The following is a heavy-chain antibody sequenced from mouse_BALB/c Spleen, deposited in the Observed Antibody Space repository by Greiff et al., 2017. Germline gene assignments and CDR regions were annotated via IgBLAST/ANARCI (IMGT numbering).Heavy chain of an antibody. V-gene: IGHV5-6-3*01. CDR3: ARDDGYYRWFAY. D-gene: IGHD2-3*01. CDR2: INSNGGST. J-gene: IGHJ3*01. CDR1: GFTFSSYG. Sequence: EVKVVESGGGLVQPGGSLKLSCAASGFTFSSYGMSWVRQTPDKRLELVATINSNGGSTYYPDSVKGRFTISRDNAKNTLYLQMSSLKSEDTAMYYCARDDGYYRWFAYWGQGTLVTVSA.